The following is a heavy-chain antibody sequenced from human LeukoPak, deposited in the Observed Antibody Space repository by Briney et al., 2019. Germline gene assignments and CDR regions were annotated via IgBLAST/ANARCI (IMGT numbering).Heavy chain of an antibody. V-gene: IGHV3-23*01. J-gene: IGHJ4*02. CDR2: ISGSSTGT. D-gene: IGHD1-26*01. CDR1: GFTFSSYA. CDR3: AKGLEVGGAKGADY. Sequence: PGGSLRLSCAASGFTFSSYAMSWVRQAPGKGLEWISAISGSSTGTYYADSVKGRFTISRDNSKNTLYLQLNSLRVEDTAVYYCAKGLEVGGAKGADYWGQGTLVAVSS.